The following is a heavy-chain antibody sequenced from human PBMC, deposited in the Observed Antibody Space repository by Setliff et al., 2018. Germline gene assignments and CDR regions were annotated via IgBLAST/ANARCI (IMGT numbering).Heavy chain of an antibody. D-gene: IGHD2-21*02. J-gene: IGHJ4*02. CDR2: IIPILGIT. Sequence: SVKVSCKASGGAFSTYSLSWVRQAPGQGFGWVGRIIPILGITNYAQRFQGRVTITADDSTSTIYMDVSSLRAKDTATYYCAGTDAYCAGDCSISRGQGTLGTVS. CDR1: GGAFSTYS. CDR3: AGTDAYCAGDCSIS. V-gene: IGHV1-69*13.